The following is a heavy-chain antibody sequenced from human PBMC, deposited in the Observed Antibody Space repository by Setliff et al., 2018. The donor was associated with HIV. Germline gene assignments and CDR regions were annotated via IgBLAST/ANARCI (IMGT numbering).Heavy chain of an antibody. CDR1: GGSISGYI. V-gene: IGHV4-4*07. Sequence: SETLSLTCNVSGGSISGYIWTWIRQPAGKGLEWIGRIYTSGSTNYNPSLKSRLSMSIDTSKNHFSLRLTSVTAADTAVYYCARDLPELTGRSFDPWGQGIQVTVSS. D-gene: IGHD7-27*01. CDR2: IYTSGST. CDR3: ARDLPELTGRSFDP. J-gene: IGHJ5*02.